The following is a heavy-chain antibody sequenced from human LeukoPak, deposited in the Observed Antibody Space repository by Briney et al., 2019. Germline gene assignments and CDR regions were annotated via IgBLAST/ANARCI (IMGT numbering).Heavy chain of an antibody. CDR2: INQDGSEK. J-gene: IGHJ4*02. CDR1: GLTFRSFW. D-gene: IGHD5-24*01. Sequence: GGSLRLSCAVSGLTFRSFWMSWVRQAPGKGLEWVTNINQDGSEKYFVDSVKGRFTISRDNSKNSLHLQMNTLRAEDTALYYCARERDGRFFDYWGQGTLVAVSS. CDR3: ARERDGRFFDY. V-gene: IGHV3-7*01.